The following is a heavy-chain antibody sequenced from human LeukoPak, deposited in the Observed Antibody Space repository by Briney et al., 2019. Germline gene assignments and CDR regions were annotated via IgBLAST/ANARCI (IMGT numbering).Heavy chain of an antibody. CDR1: GFTFRSYS. D-gene: IGHD3-10*01. CDR3: ARGRINYRSDDWFDP. Sequence: GGSLRLSCAASGFTFRSYSMNWVRQAPGKGLEWVSYISSSSGTIYYADSVKGRFTISRDNAKNSLYLQMNSLRAEDTAVYYCARGRINYRSDDWFDPWGQGTLVTVSS. J-gene: IGHJ5*02. V-gene: IGHV3-48*04. CDR2: ISSSSGTI.